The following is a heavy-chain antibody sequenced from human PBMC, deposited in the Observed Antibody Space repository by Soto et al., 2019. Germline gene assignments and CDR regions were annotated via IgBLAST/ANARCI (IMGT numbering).Heavy chain of an antibody. Sequence: QVQLVESGGGVVQPGRSLRLSCAASGFTFSSYAMHWVRQAPGKGLEWVAVISYDGSNKYYADSVKGRFTISRDNSQNPLYLQMNSLRAEDTAVYYCARGLGYCISTSCYARWFDPWGQGTLVTVSS. CDR1: GFTFSSYA. CDR2: ISYDGSNK. D-gene: IGHD2-2*01. J-gene: IGHJ5*02. V-gene: IGHV3-30-3*01. CDR3: ARGLGYCISTSCYARWFDP.